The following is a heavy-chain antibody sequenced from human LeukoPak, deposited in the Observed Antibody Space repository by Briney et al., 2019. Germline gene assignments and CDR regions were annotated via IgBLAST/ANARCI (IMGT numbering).Heavy chain of an antibody. J-gene: IGHJ5*02. CDR3: ARAPRITMVRGVIYWFDP. Sequence: ASVKVSCKASGYTLTSYDINWVRQAPGQGLEWMGWMNPNSGNTGYAQKFQGRVTITRNTSISTAYMELSSLRSEDTAVYYCARAPRITMVRGVIYWFDPWGQGTLVTVSS. D-gene: IGHD3-10*01. CDR2: MNPNSGNT. V-gene: IGHV1-8*03. CDR1: GYTLTSYD.